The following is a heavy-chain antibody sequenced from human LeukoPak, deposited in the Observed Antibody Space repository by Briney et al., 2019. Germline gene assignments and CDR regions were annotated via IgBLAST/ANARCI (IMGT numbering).Heavy chain of an antibody. CDR3: ARGGYCTNGVCYRDAFDI. D-gene: IGHD2-8*01. CDR2: IYYSGST. CDR1: GGSISSSSYY. J-gene: IGHJ3*02. Sequence: SETLSLTCTVSGGSISSSSYYWGWIRQPPGKGLEWIGSIYYSGSTYYNPSLKSRVTISVDTSKNQFSLKLSSVTAADTAVYYCARGGYCTNGVCYRDAFDIWGQGTMVTVSS. V-gene: IGHV4-39*07.